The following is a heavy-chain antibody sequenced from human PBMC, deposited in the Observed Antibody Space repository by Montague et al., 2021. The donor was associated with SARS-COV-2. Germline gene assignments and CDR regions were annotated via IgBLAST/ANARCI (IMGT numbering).Heavy chain of an antibody. Sequence: SLRLSCAASGFSFSDYAMHWVRQAPGKRLEYVSTVNDHGGTAYYADSVKGRFTISRDNARNMLYLQMGSLRTEDMAVYYCARSQYHYDSDGYSDAFNVWGQGTMVIVSS. J-gene: IGHJ3*01. CDR3: ARSQYHYDSDGYSDAFNV. CDR1: GFSFSDYA. D-gene: IGHD3-22*01. CDR2: VNDHGGTA. V-gene: IGHV3-64*02.